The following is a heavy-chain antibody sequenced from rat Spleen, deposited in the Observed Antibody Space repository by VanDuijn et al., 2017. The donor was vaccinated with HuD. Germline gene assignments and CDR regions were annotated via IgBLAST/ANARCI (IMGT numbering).Heavy chain of an antibody. CDR1: GFSLKSSG. Sequence: QVQLKESGPGLVQPSQTLSLTCTVSGFSLKSSGVIWVRQPPGKGLEWMGVIWGNGDTTYSSLLESRLSISRDTSKSQVFLTMHSLQTEDTATYYCARETYGDGFDYWGQGVMVTVSS. J-gene: IGHJ2*01. CDR3: ARETYGDGFDY. D-gene: IGHD1-11*01. V-gene: IGHV2-13*01. CDR2: IWGNGDT.